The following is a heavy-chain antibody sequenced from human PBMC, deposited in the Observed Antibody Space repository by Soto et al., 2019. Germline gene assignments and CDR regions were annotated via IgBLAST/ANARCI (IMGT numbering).Heavy chain of an antibody. V-gene: IGHV3-33*01. Sequence: GGSLRLSCAASGFTFSSYGMHWVRQAPGKGLEWVAVIWYDGSNKYYADSVKGRFTISRDNSKNTLYLQMNSLRAEDTAVYYCARDPRYCSSTSCYAEYYYYYYYMDVWGKGTTVTVSS. CDR2: IWYDGSNK. D-gene: IGHD2-2*01. CDR1: GFTFSSYG. J-gene: IGHJ6*03. CDR3: ARDPRYCSSTSCYAEYYYYYYYMDV.